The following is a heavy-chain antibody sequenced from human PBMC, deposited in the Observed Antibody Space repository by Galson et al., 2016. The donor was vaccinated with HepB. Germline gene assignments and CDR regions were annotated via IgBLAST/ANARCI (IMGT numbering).Heavy chain of an antibody. CDR3: ASHDDSDWDY. Sequence: SETLSLTCTVSGGSIRGSIYSWGWIRQPPGKGLEWIGSIYHSGNTYYSPSLSPSLKSRVTISVDTSKNQFSPKLRSVTAADTAVYYCASHDDSDWDYWGQGTLVTVSP. V-gene: IGHV4-39*01. D-gene: IGHD3-9*01. CDR2: IYHSGNT. J-gene: IGHJ4*02. CDR1: GGSIRGSIYS.